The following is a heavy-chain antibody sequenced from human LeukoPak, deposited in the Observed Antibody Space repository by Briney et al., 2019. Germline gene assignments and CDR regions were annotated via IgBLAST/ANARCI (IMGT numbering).Heavy chain of an antibody. D-gene: IGHD3-10*01. CDR2: FYTSGSP. CDR3: AREGGSGSYYPYYYYYYGMDV. J-gene: IGHJ6*02. CDR1: GGSISNYF. Sequence: PSETLSLTCTVSGGSISNYFWSWIRQPAGKGLEWIGRFYTSGSPNYNPSLKSRVTMSVDTSENQFSLKLSSVTAADTAVYYCAREGGSGSYYPYYYYYYGMDVWGQGTTVTVSS. V-gene: IGHV4-4*07.